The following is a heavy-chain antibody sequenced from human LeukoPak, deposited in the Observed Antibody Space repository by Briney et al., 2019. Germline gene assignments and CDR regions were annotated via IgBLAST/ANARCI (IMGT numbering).Heavy chain of an antibody. CDR2: IYYSGST. CDR1: GASISSYY. V-gene: IGHV4-59*01. CDR3: ARGSSYYGSGNFWIDY. D-gene: IGHD3-10*01. Sequence: SETLSLTCTVSGASISSYYWSWIRQPSGKGLEWIGYIYYSGSTNYNPSLKSRVTISVDTSKNQFSLRLSSVTAADTAVYYCARGSSYYGSGNFWIDYWGQGTLVTVSS. J-gene: IGHJ4*02.